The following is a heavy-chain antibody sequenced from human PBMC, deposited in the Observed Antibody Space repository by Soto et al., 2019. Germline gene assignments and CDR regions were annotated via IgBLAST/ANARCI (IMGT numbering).Heavy chain of an antibody. V-gene: IGHV3-23*01. CDR2: ITVDGAGT. CDR3: TSYAFSGAPKAGAFVY. J-gene: IGHJ4*02. D-gene: IGHD2-15*01. CDR1: GFTFTNHP. Sequence: QTGGSLRLSCAASGFTFTNHPMTWVRQAPGKGLEWVSTITVDGAGTYYAGSVRGRFTISRDNSKNTLYLQMNSLRAEDTAVYYCTSYAFSGAPKAGAFVYWGQGTLVTVSS.